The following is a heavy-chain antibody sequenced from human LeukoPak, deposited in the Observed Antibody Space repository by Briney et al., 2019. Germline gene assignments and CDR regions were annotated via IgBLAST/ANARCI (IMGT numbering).Heavy chain of an antibody. D-gene: IGHD6-13*01. J-gene: IGHJ4*02. CDR1: GGSFSGYY. CDR2: INHSGST. V-gene: IGHV4-34*01. CDR3: ARVSSNSSSLYLDY. Sequence: SETLSLTCAVYGGSFSGYYWSWIRQSPGKGLEWIGEINHSGSTNYNPSLKSRVTISVDTSKNQLSLKLSSVTAADTAVYYCARVSSNSSSLYLDYWGQGTLVTVSS.